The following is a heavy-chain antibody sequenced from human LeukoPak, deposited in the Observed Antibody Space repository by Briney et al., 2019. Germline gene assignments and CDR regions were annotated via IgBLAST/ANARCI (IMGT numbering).Heavy chain of an antibody. CDR1: ELTFSSSA. CDR3: ARGRAPSDY. J-gene: IGHJ4*02. V-gene: IGHV3-30-3*01. CDR2: ISYDGSNK. Sequence: GGSLRLSCAASELTFSSSAMHWVGKSPGKGLEWVAVISYDGSNKYFANSVKGRFTISRDNSKNSLYLQTNSLRAEDTAVYYCARGRAPSDYWGQGTLVTVSS.